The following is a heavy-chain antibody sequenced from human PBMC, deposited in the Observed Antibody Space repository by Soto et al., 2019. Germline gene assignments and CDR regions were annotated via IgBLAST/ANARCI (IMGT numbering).Heavy chain of an antibody. J-gene: IGHJ4*02. D-gene: IGHD6-13*01. CDR1: GFSFSTGAVG. CDR2: IYWDDDK. CDR3: AHVYWVASGTRYYFDH. Sequence: QITLTESGPTLVKPTQTLTLTCTFSGFSFSTGAVGVGWIRQPPGKALEFLALIYWDDDKRYRPSLKNKITITKDTSRNQVVLTMTDLDPEDTATYYCAHVYWVASGTRYYFDHWGQGTLVTVSS. V-gene: IGHV2-5*02.